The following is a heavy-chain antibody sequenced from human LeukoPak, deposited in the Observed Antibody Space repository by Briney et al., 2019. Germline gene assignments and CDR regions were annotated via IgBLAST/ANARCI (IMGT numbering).Heavy chain of an antibody. J-gene: IGHJ4*02. CDR1: GFTFSSYA. CDR3: AKDLGYSYGFDY. Sequence: GGSLRLSCAASGFTFSSYAMHWVRQAPGEGLEWVAVISYDGSNKYYADSVKGRFTISRDNSKNTLYLQMNSLRAEDTAVYYCAKDLGYSYGFDYWGQGTLVTVSS. CDR2: ISYDGSNK. D-gene: IGHD5-18*01. V-gene: IGHV3-30*04.